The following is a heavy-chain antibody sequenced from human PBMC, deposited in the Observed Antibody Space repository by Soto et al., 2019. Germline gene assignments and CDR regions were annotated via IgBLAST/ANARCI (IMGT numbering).Heavy chain of an antibody. V-gene: IGHV3-74*01. J-gene: IGHJ6*02. D-gene: IGHD3-3*01. CDR2: IKSDGSGT. CDR1: GFTFSSYW. CDR3: ARDRYSYYDFWSGSLPYYYFGMDV. Sequence: GGSLRLSCEASGFTFSSYWMHWVRQAPGKGLMWVSRIKSDGSGTYYADSVKGRFTISRDNAKNSLYLQMNSLRAEDTAVYYCARDRYSYYDFWSGSLPYYYFGMDVWGQGTTVTVSS.